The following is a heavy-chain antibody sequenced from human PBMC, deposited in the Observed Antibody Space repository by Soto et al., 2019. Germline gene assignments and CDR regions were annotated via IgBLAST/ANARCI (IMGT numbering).Heavy chain of an antibody. CDR2: IYYSGST. J-gene: IGHJ4*02. D-gene: IGHD6-19*01. CDR3: ARLRSGPDNGWYWAFDY. V-gene: IGHV4-39*01. CDR1: GGSSSSSNYY. Sequence: SETLSLTCTVSGGSSSSSNYYWGWIRQPPGKGLEWIGDIYYSGSTYYNPSLKSRVPISVDTSKNQFALKLSSVTAADPAVYFCARLRSGPDNGWYWAFDYWGQGTLVTVSS.